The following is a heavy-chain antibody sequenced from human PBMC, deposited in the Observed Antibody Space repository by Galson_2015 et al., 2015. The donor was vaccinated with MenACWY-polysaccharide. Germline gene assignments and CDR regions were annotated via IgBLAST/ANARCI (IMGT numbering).Heavy chain of an antibody. CDR3: ASRDRRTGSPY. D-gene: IGHD3-9*01. CDR2: IFYTGST. V-gene: IGHV4-59*02. Sequence: ETLSLTCSLSGGSVKNSYWSWFRQPPGKGLEWIGYIFYTGSTTYNPSLKSRVTISIDASESHFSLNLTSVTVADTAVYYCASRDRRTGSPYWGQGILVTVSS. J-gene: IGHJ4*02. CDR1: GGSVKNSY.